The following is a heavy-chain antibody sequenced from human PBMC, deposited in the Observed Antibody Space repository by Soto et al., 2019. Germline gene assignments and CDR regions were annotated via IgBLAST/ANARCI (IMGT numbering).Heavy chain of an antibody. CDR1: GFTFSSYA. D-gene: IGHD4-17*01. CDR3: ANPSSLRWWYYYDY. J-gene: IGHJ4*02. V-gene: IGHV3-23*01. Sequence: EVQLLESGGGLVQPGGSLRLSCAASGFTFSSYAMSWVRQAPGKGLEWVSAISGSGGSTYYADSVKGRFTISRDNSKNTLYLQMNSLRAEDTAVYYCANPSSLRWWYYYDYWGQGTLVTVCS. CDR2: ISGSGGST.